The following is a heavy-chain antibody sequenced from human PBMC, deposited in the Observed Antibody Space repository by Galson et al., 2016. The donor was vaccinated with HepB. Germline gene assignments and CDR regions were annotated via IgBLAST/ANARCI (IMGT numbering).Heavy chain of an antibody. V-gene: IGHV1-58*01. CDR1: GLTFTSSA. D-gene: IGHD3-16*01. J-gene: IGHJ6*02. CDR2: ILVGAGNT. CDR3: AAEGGSYYYGLDV. Sequence: SVKVSCKASGLTFTSSAVQWVRQARGQGLEWIGWILVGAGNTNYAQSFQGRVNITRDKAASTAYMELSGLTSEDTAVYYCAAEGGSYYYGLDVWGQGTTVTVSS.